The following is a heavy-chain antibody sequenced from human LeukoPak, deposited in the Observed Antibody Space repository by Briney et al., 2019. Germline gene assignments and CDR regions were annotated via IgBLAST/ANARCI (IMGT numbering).Heavy chain of an antibody. CDR1: GFTFSSYG. D-gene: IGHD3-22*01. CDR3: AKDLTSGYFDY. CDR2: IWYDGSNK. V-gene: IGHV3-30*02. Sequence: GGSLRLSCAASGFTFSSYGMHWVRQAPGKGLEWVAVIWYDGSNKYYADSVKGRFTISRDNSKNTLYLQMNSLRAEDTAVYYCAKDLTSGYFDYWGQGTLVTVSS. J-gene: IGHJ4*02.